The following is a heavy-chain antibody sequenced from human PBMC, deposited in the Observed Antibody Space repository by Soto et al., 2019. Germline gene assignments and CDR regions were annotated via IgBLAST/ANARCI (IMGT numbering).Heavy chain of an antibody. CDR1: GGSVISRSHC. CDR2: IYYTGNT. V-gene: IGHV4-61*03. CDR3: ARYDAESGSNKLDP. Sequence: QVQLQESGPGVVKPSDTLSVTCTVSGGSVISRSHCWSWIRQPPGGGVQWIGYIYYTGNTNYIPPLKSRATLSVDTSRNHFSLRLTSVTAADTAIYYCARYDAESGSNKLDPWGQGTLVTVSS. J-gene: IGHJ5*02. D-gene: IGHD5-12*01.